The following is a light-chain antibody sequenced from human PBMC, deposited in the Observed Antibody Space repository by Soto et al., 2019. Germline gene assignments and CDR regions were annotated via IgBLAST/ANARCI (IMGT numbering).Light chain of an antibody. Sequence: EIVLPQSPATLSLSPGEGATLSCRASQTVSSCLAWYQQKPGQPPRLLIYDAFTRDTGIPPRFSGSGSGTDFTLTISSLELEDFAVYYCQQRCAWPLTSGGGTKVEI. CDR1: QTVSSC. CDR2: DAF. V-gene: IGKV3-11*01. CDR3: QQRCAWPLT. J-gene: IGKJ4*01.